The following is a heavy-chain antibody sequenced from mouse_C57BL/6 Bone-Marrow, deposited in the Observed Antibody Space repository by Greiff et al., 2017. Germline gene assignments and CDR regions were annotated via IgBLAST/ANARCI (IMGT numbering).Heavy chain of an antibody. D-gene: IGHD1-1*01. V-gene: IGHV1-69*01. CDR2: IAPSDSYT. CDR3: AREGIIGYYYGSS. J-gene: IGHJ3*01. CDR1: GYTFTSYW. Sequence: QVQLQQPGAELVMPGASVKLSCKASGYTFTSYWMHWVKQRPGQGLEWIGEIAPSDSYTNYNQKFKGKSTLTVDKSSSTAYMQLSSLISEDSAVYYCAREGIIGYYYGSSGGQGTLVTVSA.